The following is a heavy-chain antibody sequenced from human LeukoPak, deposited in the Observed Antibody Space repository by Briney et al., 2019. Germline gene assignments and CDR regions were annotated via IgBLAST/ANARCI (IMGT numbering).Heavy chain of an antibody. D-gene: IGHD2-15*01. V-gene: IGHV7-4-1*02. Sequence: ASVKVSCKASGYTFTSYAMNWVREAPGQGLEWMGWINTNTGNPTYAQGLTGRFVFSLDSSVSTAYLQISSLKAEDTAVYYCAIWYCSGGRCYSNARTFDYWGQGTRVSVSS. CDR2: INTNTGNP. J-gene: IGHJ4*02. CDR1: GYTFTSYA. CDR3: AIWYCSGGRCYSNARTFDY.